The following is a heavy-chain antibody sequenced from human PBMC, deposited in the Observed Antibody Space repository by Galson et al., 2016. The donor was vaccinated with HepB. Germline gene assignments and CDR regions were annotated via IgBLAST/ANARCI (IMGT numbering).Heavy chain of an antibody. CDR2: LSNYNGKT. V-gene: IGHV1-18*01. J-gene: IGHJ4*02. D-gene: IGHD3-3*01. CDR1: GNTFTNYG. Sequence: QSGAEVKEPGASVKVSCKASGNTFTNYGINWVRQAPGQGLEWMGWLSNYNGKTNYAQRFQGRVTITTDTSTSTAHMELRSLRYDDTAVYYCARGSAIGPLAKFDYWGQGTLVTVSS. CDR3: ARGSAIGPLAKFDY.